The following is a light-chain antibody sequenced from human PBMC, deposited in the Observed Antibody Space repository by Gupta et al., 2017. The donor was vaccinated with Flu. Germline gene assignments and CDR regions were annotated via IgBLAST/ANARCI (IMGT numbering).Light chain of an antibody. V-gene: IGKV2-28*01. CDR1: QSLLNSNGHNY. J-gene: IGKJ2*01. CDR3: RQDLQTYT. CDR2: LAS. Sequence: EIVMTQSPLSLPVTPGEPAYISCRSSQSLLNSNGHNYLDWYFQKPGQSPQLLIYLASHRAYGGSARFSGSGGSKDFTLKSSRGVDEDGGAYYCRQDLQTYTFGQGTKMEI.